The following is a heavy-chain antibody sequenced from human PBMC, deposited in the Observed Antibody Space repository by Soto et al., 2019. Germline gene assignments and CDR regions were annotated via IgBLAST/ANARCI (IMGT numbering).Heavy chain of an antibody. Sequence: QLQLQESGSGLVKPSQTLSLTCTVSGGSIRTGGYSWSWIRQPPGKGLEWIGNTYHSGNPYYNPSMKSRITISVYGSKHQFSLKVSSVTAADTAVYYCAREDYGDYGGYFDYWGQGSLVTVSS. CDR3: AREDYGDYGGYFDY. D-gene: IGHD4-17*01. CDR2: TYHSGNP. J-gene: IGHJ4*02. CDR1: GGSIRTGGYS. V-gene: IGHV4-30-2*01.